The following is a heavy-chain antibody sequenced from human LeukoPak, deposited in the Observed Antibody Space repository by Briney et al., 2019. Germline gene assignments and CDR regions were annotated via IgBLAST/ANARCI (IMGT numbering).Heavy chain of an antibody. CDR3: AKDDSTSWHYFDY. J-gene: IGHJ4*02. CDR1: RFTFSSYG. D-gene: IGHD6-13*01. CDR2: IRYDGSNQ. Sequence: SGGSLRLSCAASRFTFSSYGMHWVRQAPGKGLQWVAYIRYDGSNQYYADSAKGRFTISRDNSKNTLYLQMNSLRSEDTAVYYCAKDDSTSWHYFDYWGQGTLVTVSS. V-gene: IGHV3-30*02.